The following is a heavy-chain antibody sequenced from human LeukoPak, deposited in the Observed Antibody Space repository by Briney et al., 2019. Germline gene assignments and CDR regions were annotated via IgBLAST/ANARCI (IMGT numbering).Heavy chain of an antibody. CDR2: ISISGTTI. Sequence: GGSLRLSCAASGFAFTDYYMSWIRQAPGKGLDWVSYISISGTTINYADSVKGRFTFARDNAKNSLYLQMNSLRAEDTAVYYCARVVGATVDLDYWGQGTLVTVSS. CDR1: GFAFTDYY. D-gene: IGHD1-26*01. V-gene: IGHV3-11*04. CDR3: ARVVGATVDLDY. J-gene: IGHJ4*02.